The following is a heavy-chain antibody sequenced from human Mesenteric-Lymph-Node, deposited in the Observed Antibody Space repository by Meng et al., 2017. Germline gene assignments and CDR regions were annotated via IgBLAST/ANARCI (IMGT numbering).Heavy chain of an antibody. J-gene: IGHJ3*01. D-gene: IGHD4-17*01. CDR3: TDGRTL. V-gene: IGHV3-15*01. CDR2: IKGRTHGGTT. Sequence: GESLKISCAASGFTFSTAWMSWVRQAPGKGLEWVGHIKGRTHGGTTDYAAPVKDRFIISRDDSKTTVYLQMNSLKSEDTAVYFCTDGRTLWGQGTMVTVSS. CDR1: GFTFSTAW.